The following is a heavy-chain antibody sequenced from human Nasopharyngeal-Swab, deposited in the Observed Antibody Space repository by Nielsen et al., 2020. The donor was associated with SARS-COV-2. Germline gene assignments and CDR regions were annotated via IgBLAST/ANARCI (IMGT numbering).Heavy chain of an antibody. Sequence: GGSLRLSCAASGFSSSDYYMSWIRQALGKGLEWVAYISSDRSIYTFYADSVKGRFTISRDTAKNSLSLQMDSLRVEDTAVYFCARVEDNFGDYIDYWGQGTLVAVSS. V-gene: IGHV3-11*06. CDR3: ARVEDNFGDYIDY. J-gene: IGHJ4*02. CDR1: GFSSSDYY. CDR2: ISSDRSIYT. D-gene: IGHD4-17*01.